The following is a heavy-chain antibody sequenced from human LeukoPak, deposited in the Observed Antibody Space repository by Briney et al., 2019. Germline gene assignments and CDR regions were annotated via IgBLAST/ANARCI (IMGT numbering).Heavy chain of an antibody. D-gene: IGHD2-2*01. Sequence: GGSLRLSCAASGFTFNNYIMNWVRQAPGKGLEWVAIISYDGSKKYYADSVKGRFTISRDNSKNTLFLQMNSLRPEDTAVYYCARDLKTAMDYFDYWGQGALVTVSS. CDR3: ARDLKTAMDYFDY. CDR1: GFTFNNYI. CDR2: ISYDGSKK. J-gene: IGHJ4*02. V-gene: IGHV3-30*03.